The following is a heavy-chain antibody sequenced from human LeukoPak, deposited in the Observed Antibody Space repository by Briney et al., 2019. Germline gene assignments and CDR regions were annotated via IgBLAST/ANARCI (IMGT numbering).Heavy chain of an antibody. Sequence: PSETLSLTCTVSGGSISSGSYYWSWIRQPAGKGLEWIGRIYTSGSTNYNPSLKSRVTISVDTSKNQFSLKLSSVTAADTAVYYCATYSSSSGYWGQGTLVTVFS. D-gene: IGHD6-6*01. V-gene: IGHV4-61*02. CDR3: ATYSSSSGY. CDR1: GGSISSGSYY. CDR2: IYTSGST. J-gene: IGHJ4*02.